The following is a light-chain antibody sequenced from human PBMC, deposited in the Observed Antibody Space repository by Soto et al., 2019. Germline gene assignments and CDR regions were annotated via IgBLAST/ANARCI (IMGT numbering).Light chain of an antibody. CDR2: DAS. CDR3: QQYESLPYT. Sequence: DIQMTQSPSSLSASVGDRVTITCQASQNINNDLNWYQQKPGKAPKLLIYDASSLEDGVPSRFSGGGSGTDFTLIIRSLQPEDLATYYCQQYESLPYTFGQGTQLEIQ. CDR1: QNINND. V-gene: IGKV1-33*01. J-gene: IGKJ2*01.